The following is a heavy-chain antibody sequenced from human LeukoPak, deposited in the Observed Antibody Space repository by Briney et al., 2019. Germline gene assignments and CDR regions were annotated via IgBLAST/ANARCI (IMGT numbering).Heavy chain of an antibody. V-gene: IGHV3-30*03. CDR3: ARDVISRQMITLGLGF. Sequence: GSLRLSCVTSGFTFNSYGFYWVRQAPGKGLEWVAVISYDGSKRYYADSVKGRFTISRDTSNKTAYLEMNSLRADDTAVYYCARDVISRQMITLGLGFWGQGTLVTVSS. CDR2: ISYDGSKR. J-gene: IGHJ4*02. CDR1: GFTFNSYG. D-gene: IGHD1-20*01.